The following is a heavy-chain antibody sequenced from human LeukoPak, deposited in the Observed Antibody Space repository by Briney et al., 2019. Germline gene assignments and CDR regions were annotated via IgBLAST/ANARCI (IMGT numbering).Heavy chain of an antibody. CDR1: GGTFSGYY. D-gene: IGHD6-25*01. Sequence: SETLSLTCAVYGGTFSGYYWSWIRQPPGKGLEWIGEINHSGSTNYNPPLKSRVTVSVDTSKNQFSLKLTSVTAVDTAVYYCARARGTEAIDYWSQGTLVTVSS. CDR3: ARARGTEAIDY. CDR2: INHSGST. V-gene: IGHV4-34*01. J-gene: IGHJ4*02.